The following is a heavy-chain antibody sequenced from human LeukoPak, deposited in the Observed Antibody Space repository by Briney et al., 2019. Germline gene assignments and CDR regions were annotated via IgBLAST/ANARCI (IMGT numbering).Heavy chain of an antibody. V-gene: IGHV5-51*01. J-gene: IGHJ4*02. CDR3: ATTGGYINWGFDY. CDR1: GYTLTNYW. D-gene: IGHD7-27*01. CDR2: IYPGDSDT. Sequence: GESLKISCKSSGYTLTNYWIGWVRQMPGKGLEWMGIIYPGDSDTRYSPSFQGQVTFSADKSISTAYLQWSSLKASDTAMYYCATTGGYINWGFDYWGQGALVTVSS.